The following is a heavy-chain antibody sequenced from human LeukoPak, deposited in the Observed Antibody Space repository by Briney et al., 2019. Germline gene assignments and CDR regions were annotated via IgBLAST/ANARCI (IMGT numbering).Heavy chain of an antibody. CDR1: GGTFSSYA. D-gene: IGHD3-10*01. V-gene: IGHV1-69*13. Sequence: SVKVSCKASGGTFSSYAISWVRQAPGQGLEWMGGIIPIFGTANYAQKFQGRVTITADESTSTAYMELSGLRSEDTAVYYCARGNTMVRGVTDWFDPWGQGTLVTVSS. CDR2: IIPIFGTA. J-gene: IGHJ5*02. CDR3: ARGNTMVRGVTDWFDP.